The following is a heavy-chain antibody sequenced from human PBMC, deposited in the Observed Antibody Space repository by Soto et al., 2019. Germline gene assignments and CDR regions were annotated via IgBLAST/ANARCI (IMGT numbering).Heavy chain of an antibody. V-gene: IGHV4-31*03. CDR1: GDSMSSGAYY. CDR2: LYYSGNT. J-gene: IGHJ4*02. CDR3: ASSYSGYLDN. Sequence: SETLSLTCTVSGDSMSSGAYYWNWIRQHPGKGLEWIGYLYYSGNTYYNPSLKSRIVISVDTSKNQFSLNLGSVTAADTAIYYCASSYSGYLDNWGRGALVTVSS. D-gene: IGHD3-22*01.